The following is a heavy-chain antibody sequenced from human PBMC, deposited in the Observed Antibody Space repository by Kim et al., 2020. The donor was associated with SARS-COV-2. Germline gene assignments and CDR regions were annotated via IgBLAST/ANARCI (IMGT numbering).Heavy chain of an antibody. CDR1: VGSFSGYY. CDR3: ARGRYGSGRDYYFDY. D-gene: IGHD6-19*01. CDR2: ISHSGSN. V-gene: IGHV4-34*01. J-gene: IGHJ4*02. Sequence: SQTLSLTCAVYVGSFSGYYWTWIRQPPGRGLEWIGEISHSGSNNYNPSLTSRVTISVDTSKNQFSLKLTSVTAADRGVYFCARGRYGSGRDYYFDYWGRGTLVTVSS.